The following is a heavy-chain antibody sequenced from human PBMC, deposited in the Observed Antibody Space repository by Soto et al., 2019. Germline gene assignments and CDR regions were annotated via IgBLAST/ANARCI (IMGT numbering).Heavy chain of an antibody. Sequence: SDTLSLTCTVSGGSISSYYWNWIRQPPGKGLEWIGYIYYSGSTNYNPSLKSRVTISVDTSKNQFSLKLSSVTAEDTAVYHCARGSPKGYGTSWFDYWGQGTLVTVSS. D-gene: IGHD6-13*01. J-gene: IGHJ4*02. CDR2: IYYSGST. CDR3: ARGSPKGYGTSWFDY. V-gene: IGHV4-59*12. CDR1: GGSISSYY.